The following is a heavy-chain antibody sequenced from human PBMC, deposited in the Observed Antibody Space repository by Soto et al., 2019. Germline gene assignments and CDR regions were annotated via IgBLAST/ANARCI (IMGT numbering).Heavy chain of an antibody. J-gene: IGHJ5*02. CDR1: GYTFTGYY. Sequence: QVQLVQSGAEVKEPGASVKVSCKASGYTFTGYYMHWVRQAPGQGLEWMGWINPNSGGTNYAQKFQGWVTMTRDTSISTAYMELSRLRSDDTAVYYCARDLVAAAGTVWFDPWGQGTLVTVSS. CDR2: INPNSGGT. V-gene: IGHV1-2*04. D-gene: IGHD6-13*01. CDR3: ARDLVAAAGTVWFDP.